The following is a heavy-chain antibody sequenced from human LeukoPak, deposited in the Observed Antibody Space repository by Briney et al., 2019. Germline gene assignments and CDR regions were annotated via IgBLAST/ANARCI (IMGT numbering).Heavy chain of an antibody. D-gene: IGHD3-10*01. CDR2: INHSGST. CDR1: GGSFSGYY. Sequence: SETLSLTCAVYGGSFSGYYWSWTRQPPGKGLEWIGEINHSGSTNYNPSLRSRVTISVDTSKNQFSLKLSSVTAADTAVYYRARLKYGSASRDAFDIWGQGTMVTVSS. CDR3: ARLKYGSASRDAFDI. V-gene: IGHV4-34*01. J-gene: IGHJ3*02.